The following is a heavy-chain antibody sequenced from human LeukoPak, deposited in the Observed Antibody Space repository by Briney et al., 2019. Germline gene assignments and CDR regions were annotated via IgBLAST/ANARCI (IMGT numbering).Heavy chain of an antibody. CDR2: ISSSSSYT. J-gene: IGHJ3*02. CDR3: ARGKVLRYFDWLPDAFDI. CDR1: GFTFSDYY. Sequence: GGSLRLSCAASGFTFSDYYMSWIRQAPGKGLEWVSYISSSSSYTNYADSVKGRFTTSRDNAKNSLYLQMNSLRAEDTAVYYCARGKVLRYFDWLPDAFDIWGQGTMVTVSS. V-gene: IGHV3-11*06. D-gene: IGHD3-9*01.